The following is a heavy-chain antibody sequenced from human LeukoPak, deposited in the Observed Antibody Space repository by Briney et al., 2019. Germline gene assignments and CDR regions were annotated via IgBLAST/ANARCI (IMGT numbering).Heavy chain of an antibody. J-gene: IGHJ6*02. CDR3: VRDNRYGDYSRRYYYGMDV. D-gene: IGHD4-17*01. V-gene: IGHV3-53*01. Sequence: GGSLRLSCAASGFTVSSNYMSWVRKAPGKGLERVSVIYSGGSTYYADSVKGRFTISRDNSKNTLYLQMNSLRVEDTAVYYCVRDNRYGDYSRRYYYGMDVWGQGTTVTVSS. CDR1: GFTVSSNY. CDR2: IYSGGST.